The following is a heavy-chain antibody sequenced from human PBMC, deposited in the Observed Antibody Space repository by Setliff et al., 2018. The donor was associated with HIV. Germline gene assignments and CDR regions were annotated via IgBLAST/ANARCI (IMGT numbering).Heavy chain of an antibody. D-gene: IGHD5-12*01. Sequence: PSETLSLTCTVSGDSLSSTGYYWSWLRQHPGKGLEWMGNIYYSGSTNYNPSLKSRLTISLDTSNTQFSLKLSSVTAADTAVYFCAREKYKFGYQVYFFDSWGQGTLVTVSS. V-gene: IGHV4-31*03. J-gene: IGHJ4*02. CDR1: GDSLSSTGYY. CDR2: IYYSGST. CDR3: AREKYKFGYQVYFFDS.